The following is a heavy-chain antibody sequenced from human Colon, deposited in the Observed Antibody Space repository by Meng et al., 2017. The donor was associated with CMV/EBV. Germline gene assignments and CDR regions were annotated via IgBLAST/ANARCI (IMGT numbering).Heavy chain of an antibody. CDR3: VRDKSGTSNRDWFDP. V-gene: IGHV1-2*02. D-gene: IGHD1-1*01. CDR2: INPNNGDT. CDR1: GYPFTAFY. J-gene: IGHJ5*02. Sequence: GESLKISCKASGYPFTAFYIHWVRQAPGQGLEWMGWINPNNGDTDYVEKFQDRVTMTRDTSTNTAYMDLRGLTSDDTATYYCVRDKSGTSNRDWFDPWGQGTLVTVSS.